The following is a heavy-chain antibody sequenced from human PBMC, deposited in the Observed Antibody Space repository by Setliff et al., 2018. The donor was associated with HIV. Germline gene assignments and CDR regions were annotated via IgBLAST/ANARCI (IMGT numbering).Heavy chain of an antibody. CDR2: INPHTGVT. V-gene: IGHV1-2*02. Sequence: ASVKVSCKTSGYIFIRYYIFWVRQAPGQGLEWMGNINPHTGVTRYAEKFHDRVTITADESTSTAYMDLSSLTSADTAVYYCARESEMATAANYYYGMGVWGQGTTVTVSS. D-gene: IGHD2-2*01. CDR3: ARESEMATAANYYYGMGV. CDR1: GYIFIRYY. J-gene: IGHJ6*02.